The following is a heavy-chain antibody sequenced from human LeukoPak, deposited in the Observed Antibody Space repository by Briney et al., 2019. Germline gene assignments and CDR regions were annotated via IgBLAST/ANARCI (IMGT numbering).Heavy chain of an antibody. J-gene: IGHJ4*02. CDR2: ISYSGST. D-gene: IGHD5-24*01. V-gene: IGHV4-59*01. CDR1: GASISSYY. Sequence: SETLSLTCTVSGASISSYYWSCIRQPPGKGLEWIGYISYSGSTNHNSSLKSRVTISEDTSKNQFSLKLSSVTAADTAVYYCARDHDGYSSLDYWGQGTLVTVSS. CDR3: ARDHDGYSSLDY.